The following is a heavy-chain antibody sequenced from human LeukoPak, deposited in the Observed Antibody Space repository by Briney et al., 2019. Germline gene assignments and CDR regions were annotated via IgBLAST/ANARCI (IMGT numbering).Heavy chain of an antibody. V-gene: IGHV3-72*01. CDR1: GFTFSDHY. J-gene: IGHJ3*02. CDR3: ARDWSSPDAFDI. D-gene: IGHD1-26*01. CDR2: TRNKANSYTT. Sequence: PGGSLRLSCAASGFTFSDHYMDWVRQAPGKGLEWVGRTRNKANSYTTEYAASVKGRFTISRDDSKNSLYLQMNSLRDEDTAVYYCARDWSSPDAFDIWGQGTMVTVSS.